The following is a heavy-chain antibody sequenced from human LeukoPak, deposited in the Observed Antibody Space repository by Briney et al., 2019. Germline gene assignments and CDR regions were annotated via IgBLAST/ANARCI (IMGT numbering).Heavy chain of an antibody. J-gene: IGHJ4*02. CDR1: GGSISDYY. D-gene: IGHD3-16*01. CDR3: AKVGRGDYVWGSYCFDY. CDR2: ISNSGST. V-gene: IGHV4-59*01. Sequence: SETLSLTCTVSGGSISDYYWSWIRQPPGKGLEWIGYISNSGSTNYNPSLKSRVTISVDTSKNQFSLKLSSVTAADTAVYYCAKVGRGDYVWGSYCFDYWGQGTLVTASS.